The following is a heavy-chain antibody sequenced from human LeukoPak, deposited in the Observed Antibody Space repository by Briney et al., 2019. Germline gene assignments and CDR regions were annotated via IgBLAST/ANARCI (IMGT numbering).Heavy chain of an antibody. J-gene: IGHJ1*01. CDR2: IYHSGST. D-gene: IGHD5-24*01. Sequence: RSSETLSLTCAVSGYSISSGYYWGWIRQPPGKGLEWIGSIYHSGSTYYNPSLKSRVTISVDTSKNQFSLKLSSVTAADTAVYYCARQKRWLQRGEYFQHWSQGTLVTVSS. V-gene: IGHV4-38-2*01. CDR1: GYSISSGYY. CDR3: ARQKRWLQRGEYFQH.